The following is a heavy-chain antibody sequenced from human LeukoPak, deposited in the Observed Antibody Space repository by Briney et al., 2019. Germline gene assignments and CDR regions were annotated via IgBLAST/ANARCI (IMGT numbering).Heavy chain of an antibody. J-gene: IGHJ3*02. CDR1: GSISGYY. D-gene: IGHD2-2*01. Sequence: PSETLSLTCTVSGSISGYYWSWIRQPPGKGLEGIGYIYTSGSTNYNPSLESRVPISADTSKNQLSLDLSSVTAADTAVYYCTRQKCTSTSCLTKNAFDIWSQGTTVTVSS. CDR2: IYTSGST. CDR3: TRQKCTSTSCLTKNAFDI. V-gene: IGHV4-4*09.